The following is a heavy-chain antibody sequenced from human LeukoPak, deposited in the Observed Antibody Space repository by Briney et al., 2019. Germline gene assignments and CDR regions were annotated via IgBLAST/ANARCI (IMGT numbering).Heavy chain of an antibody. D-gene: IGHD3-10*01. Sequence: SETLSLTCTVSGGSISSSSYYWGWVRQPPGKGLEWVGSIYYSGSTYYNPSLKSRVTISVDTSKNHFSLKLSSVTAADTAVYYCARQYSYYYGSGSQNGGGYFDYWGQGTLVTVSS. J-gene: IGHJ4*02. V-gene: IGHV4-39*01. CDR3: ARQYSYYYGSGSQNGGGYFDY. CDR2: IYYSGST. CDR1: GGSISSSSYY.